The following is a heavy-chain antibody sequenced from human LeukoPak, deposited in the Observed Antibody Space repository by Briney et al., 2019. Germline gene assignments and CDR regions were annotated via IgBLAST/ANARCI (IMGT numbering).Heavy chain of an antibody. D-gene: IGHD3-16*02. CDR3: AKGDGSGSYHYFAY. CDR1: GFTFSSYG. Sequence: PGGSLRLSCASSGFTFSSYGMHWVRQAPGTELEWVAVISYDGSNKYYADSVKGRFTISRDNSKNTLYLQMNSLRADDTAVYYCAKGDGSGSYHYFAYWGQGSLVTVSS. J-gene: IGHJ4*02. V-gene: IGHV3-30*18. CDR2: ISYDGSNK.